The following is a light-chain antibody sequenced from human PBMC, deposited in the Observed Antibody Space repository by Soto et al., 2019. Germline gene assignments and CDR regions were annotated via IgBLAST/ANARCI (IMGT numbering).Light chain of an antibody. CDR3: KQHSSYWGS. V-gene: IGKV1-5*03. J-gene: IGKJ1*01. CDR2: KAS. Sequence: DIQMTQSPSTLSASVGDRVTITCRASQSISNLLAWYQQKPGKAPKLLIYKASTLKSGVPSRFSGSGSGTEFTLTISSLQPDDFAAYYCKQHSSYWGSFGKGTKVDIK. CDR1: QSISNL.